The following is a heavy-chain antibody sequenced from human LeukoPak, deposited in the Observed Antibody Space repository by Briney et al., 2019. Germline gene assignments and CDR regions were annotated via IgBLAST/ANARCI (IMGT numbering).Heavy chain of an antibody. Sequence: PSETLSLTCTVSRYSISSAYYWSWIRQPPGKGLEWIGEINHSGSTNYNPSLKSRVTISVDTSKNQFSPKLSSVTAADTAVYYCARHTYYYDSSGYPDAFDIWGQGTMVTVSS. CDR2: INHSGST. V-gene: IGHV4-38-2*02. CDR3: ARHTYYYDSSGYPDAFDI. D-gene: IGHD3-22*01. J-gene: IGHJ3*02. CDR1: RYSISSAYY.